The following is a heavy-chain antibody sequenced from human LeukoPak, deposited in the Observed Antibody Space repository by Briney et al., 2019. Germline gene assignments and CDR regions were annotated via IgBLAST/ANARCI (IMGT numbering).Heavy chain of an antibody. CDR3: TRVGTVIQADY. Sequence: AGRSLRLSCAGSGFTFRSYDMNWVRQAPGKGLEWVSYISGSGTTIKYADSVKGRFTISRDNAKNSLYLQMNSLRVEDTAVYYCTRVGTVIQADYWGQGTLVTVSS. CDR1: GFTFRSYD. CDR2: ISGSGTTI. J-gene: IGHJ4*02. D-gene: IGHD2-21*01. V-gene: IGHV3-48*03.